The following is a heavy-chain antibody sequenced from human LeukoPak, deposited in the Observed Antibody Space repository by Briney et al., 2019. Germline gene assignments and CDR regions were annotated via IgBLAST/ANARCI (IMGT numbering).Heavy chain of an antibody. CDR3: AIDPNWGTHS. Sequence: GGCLRLSCAASGFTFSTYTMYWVRHPPGKRLEWVSIIGNNGGGIHYADSVRGRFTISRDNSKNALYLQMSSLRVEDTAVYYCAIDPNWGTHSWGQGVLVTVSS. J-gene: IGHJ4*02. CDR2: IGNNGGGI. V-gene: IGHV3-23*01. CDR1: GFTFSTYT. D-gene: IGHD7-27*01.